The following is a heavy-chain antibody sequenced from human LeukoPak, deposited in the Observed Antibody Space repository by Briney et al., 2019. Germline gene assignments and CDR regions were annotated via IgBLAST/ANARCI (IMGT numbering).Heavy chain of an antibody. CDR2: IYTSGST. CDR1: GGSISSGSYY. V-gene: IGHV4-61*02. J-gene: IGHJ3*02. CDR3: ARVVVAATGGATDAFDI. D-gene: IGHD2-15*01. Sequence: SETLSLTWTVSGGSISSGSYYWSWIRQPAGKGLEWIGRIYTSGSTNYNPSLKSRVTISVDTSKNQFSLKLSSVTAADTAVYYCARVVVAATGGATDAFDIWGQGTMVTVSS.